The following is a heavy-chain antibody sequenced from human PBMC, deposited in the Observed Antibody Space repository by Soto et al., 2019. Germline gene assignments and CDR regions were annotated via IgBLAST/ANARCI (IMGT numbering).Heavy chain of an antibody. J-gene: IGHJ4*02. D-gene: IGHD5-12*01. V-gene: IGHV3-53*01. CDR2: IQTGGAT. Sequence: HLVESGGGLFQAGGSTRLSCLASGFTVSRYDMAWVRQAPGKGLEWASIIQTGGATYYTDSAQGRFTISRDNSRNTVYLPMSSLRVEDTGVYSCVRVLYDSGVFDFWGQGSPITVS. CDR1: GFTVSRYD. CDR3: VRVLYDSGVFDF.